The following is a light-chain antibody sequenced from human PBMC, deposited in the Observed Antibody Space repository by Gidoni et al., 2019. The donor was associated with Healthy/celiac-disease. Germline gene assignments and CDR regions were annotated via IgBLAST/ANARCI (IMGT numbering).Light chain of an antibody. V-gene: IGKV3-11*01. CDR2: DAS. J-gene: IGKJ4*01. Sequence: EIVLTQSPATLSLSPGERATPSCRASQSFSSYLAWYQQKPGQAPRLLIYDASNRATGIPARFSGSGSGTDFTLTISSLEPEDFAVYYCQQRSNWPPDFGGGTKVEIK. CDR1: QSFSSY. CDR3: QQRSNWPPD.